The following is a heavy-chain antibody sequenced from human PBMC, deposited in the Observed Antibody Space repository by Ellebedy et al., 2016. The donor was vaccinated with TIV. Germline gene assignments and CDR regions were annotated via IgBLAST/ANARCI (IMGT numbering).Heavy chain of an antibody. D-gene: IGHD6-6*01. CDR3: ARVLSIAGHWYFDL. V-gene: IGHV7-4-1*02. CDR2: INTNTGNP. Sequence: AASVKVSCKASAYTFTSYALNWVRQPPGQGLEWMGWINTNTGNPTYAQAFTGRFVFSLDTAVSTAYLQISSLKSEDTAVYYCARVLSIAGHWYFDLWGRGTLVTVSS. CDR1: AYTFTSYA. J-gene: IGHJ2*01.